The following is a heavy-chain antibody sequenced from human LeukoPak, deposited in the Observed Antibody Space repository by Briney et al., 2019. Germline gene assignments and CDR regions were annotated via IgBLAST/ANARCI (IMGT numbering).Heavy chain of an antibody. CDR2: ILSTGTT. D-gene: IGHD4-17*01. CDR1: GFPFSASA. V-gene: IGHV3-23*01. J-gene: IGHJ5*02. Sequence: GGSLRLSCAAAGFPFSASAMTWVRQAPGKGLEWVSHILSTGTTYYADSVRGRFTISRDNSKNTLYLLMTSLRADDTAVYYCATVKYDYGDPVGWFDPWGQGTLVTVSS. CDR3: ATVKYDYGDPVGWFDP.